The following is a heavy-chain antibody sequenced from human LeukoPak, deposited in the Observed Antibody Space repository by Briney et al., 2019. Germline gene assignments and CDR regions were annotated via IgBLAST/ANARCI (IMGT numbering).Heavy chain of an antibody. CDR1: GGSISSYY. CDR3: ARGRSPSSGYAPFDY. V-gene: IGHV4-59*01. J-gene: IGHJ4*02. D-gene: IGHD3-22*01. Sequence: PSETLSLTCTVSGGSISSYYWSWIRQPPGRGLEWIGYIYYSGSTNYSPSLKSRVTISVDTSNNQFSLKLSSVTAADTAVYYCARGRSPSSGYAPFDYWGQGTLVTASS. CDR2: IYYSGST.